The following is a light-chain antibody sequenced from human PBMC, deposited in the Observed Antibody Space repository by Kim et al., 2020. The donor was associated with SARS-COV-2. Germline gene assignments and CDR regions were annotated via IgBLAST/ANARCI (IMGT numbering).Light chain of an antibody. V-gene: IGLV1-40*01. CDR1: SSNSGADYE. CDR2: GNS. CDR3: QSYDSSLSGVV. J-gene: IGLJ2*01. Sequence: RVTISGTGSSSNSGADYEVHWYQQLPGTAPKLHIYGNSNRPSGVPDRFSGSKSGTSASLAITGLQAEDEADYYCQSYDSSLSGVVFGGGTQLTVL.